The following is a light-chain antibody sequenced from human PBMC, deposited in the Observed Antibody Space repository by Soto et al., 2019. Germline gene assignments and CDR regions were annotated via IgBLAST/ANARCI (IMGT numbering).Light chain of an antibody. CDR1: RNDVGGFDY. Sequence: QSALTQPGSVSGSPGQSITISCTGTRNDVGGFDYVSWHQQHLGKAPKRMIYEVNTRPSGVSKRFSGSKSGNTVSLTISGLQSEDEADYYCCSYTSSGAHVVGGGTMVTVL. CDR3: CSYTSSGAHV. J-gene: IGLJ2*01. CDR2: EVN. V-gene: IGLV2-14*01.